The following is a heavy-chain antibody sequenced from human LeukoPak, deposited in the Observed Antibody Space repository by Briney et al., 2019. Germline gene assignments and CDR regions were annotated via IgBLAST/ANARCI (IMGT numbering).Heavy chain of an antibody. J-gene: IGHJ4*02. CDR2: IPHSGST. CDR1: GESFSDYH. CDR3: ARNPDSDHFDY. D-gene: IGHD1-14*01. Sequence: SETLSLTCAVYGESFSDYHWSWIRQPPGKGLEWIGEIPHSGSTNYNPSLKSRVTMSLDTSKNQFSLNLTSVTAADTAVYYCARNPDSDHFDYWGQGTLVTVSS. V-gene: IGHV4-34*01.